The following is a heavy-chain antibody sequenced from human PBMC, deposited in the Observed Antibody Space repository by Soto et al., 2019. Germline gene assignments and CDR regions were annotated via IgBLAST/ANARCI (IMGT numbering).Heavy chain of an antibody. CDR2: ISHSGNT. J-gene: IGHJ4*02. CDR3: GRVLRGERKSSAVSSSYHHSLDY. D-gene: IGHD2-15*01. V-gene: IGHV4-34*01. Sequence: SETLSLTCAVYGGSFSGYYWSWIRQPPGKGLEWIGEISHSGNTNYNPSLKSRVTISVDTSKNQFSLKLSSVTAADTAVYYCGRVLRGERKSSAVSSSYHHSLDYGGKGTLVPVSS. CDR1: GGSFSGYY.